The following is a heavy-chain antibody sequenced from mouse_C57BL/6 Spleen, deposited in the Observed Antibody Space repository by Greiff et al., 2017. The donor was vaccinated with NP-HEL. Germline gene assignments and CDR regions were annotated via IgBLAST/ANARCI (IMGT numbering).Heavy chain of an antibody. J-gene: IGHJ1*03. D-gene: IGHD1-1*01. CDR3: ARRGGYYYGSTSYWYFDV. CDR1: GYTFTSYW. Sequence: QVQLQQPGAELVRPGSSVKLSCKASGYTFTSYWMHWVKQRPIQGLEWIGNIDPSDSETHYNQKFKDKATLTVDKSSSTAYMQLSSLTSEDSAVYYCARRGGYYYGSTSYWYFDVWGTGTTVTVSS. V-gene: IGHV1-52*01. CDR2: IDPSDSET.